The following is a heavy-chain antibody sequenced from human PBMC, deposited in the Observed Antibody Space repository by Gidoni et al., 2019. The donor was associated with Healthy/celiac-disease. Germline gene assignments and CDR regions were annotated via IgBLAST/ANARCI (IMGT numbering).Heavy chain of an antibody. CDR2: INPSGGST. D-gene: IGHD3-16*01. CDR3: ARGLEVVMVWGNNWFDP. V-gene: IGHV1-46*01. J-gene: IGHJ5*02. Sequence: QVQLVQSGAEVKKPVASVKVSCTASGYTFTTYYMHWVRQAPGQGLEWMGIINPSGGSTSDEQKFQGRVTMTRDTSTSTVYMELSSMRSEDTAVYYCARGLEVVMVWGNNWFDPWGKGTLVTVSS. CDR1: GYTFTTYY.